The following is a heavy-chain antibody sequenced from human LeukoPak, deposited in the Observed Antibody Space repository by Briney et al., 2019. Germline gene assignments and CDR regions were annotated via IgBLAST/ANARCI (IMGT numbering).Heavy chain of an antibody. V-gene: IGHV3-23*01. CDR2: ISGSGGST. D-gene: IGHD5-12*01. CDR3: ANGEWLRSPFDY. Sequence: GGSLRLSCAASGFTFSSYAMSWVRQAPGKGLEWVSAISGSGGSTYYADSVKGRFTISRDNSKNTLYLQMNSLRAEDTTVYYCANGEWLRSPFDYWGQGTLVTVSS. J-gene: IGHJ4*02. CDR1: GFTFSSYA.